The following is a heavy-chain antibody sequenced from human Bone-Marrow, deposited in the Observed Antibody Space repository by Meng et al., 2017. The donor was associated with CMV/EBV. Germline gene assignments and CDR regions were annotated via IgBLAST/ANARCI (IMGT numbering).Heavy chain of an antibody. J-gene: IGHJ3*02. CDR1: GFTFSSYA. CDR3: ARTIAAAGTGDDAFDS. CDR2: ISYDGSNK. D-gene: IGHD6-13*01. Sequence: GESLKISCAASGFTFSSYAMHWVRQAPGKGLEWVAVISYDGSNKYYADSVKGRFTISRDNSKNTLYLQMNSLRAEDTAVYYCARTIAAAGTGDDAFDSWGQGTMVTVSS. V-gene: IGHV3-30-3*01.